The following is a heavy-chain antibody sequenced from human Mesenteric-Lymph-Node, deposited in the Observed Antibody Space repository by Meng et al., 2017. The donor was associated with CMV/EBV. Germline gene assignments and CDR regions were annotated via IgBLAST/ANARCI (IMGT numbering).Heavy chain of an antibody. CDR1: GDRVYSNSAA. V-gene: IGHV6-1*01. D-gene: IGHD6-13*01. CDR3: ARDRWAAGPFDY. J-gene: IGHJ4*02. Sequence: ISGDRVYSNSAAWNWIRQSPSRGLEWLGRTYYRSKWYNDYAVSVKSRITINPDTSKNQFSLQLNSVTPEDTAVYYCARDRWAAGPFDYWGQGTLVTVSS. CDR2: TYYRSKWYN.